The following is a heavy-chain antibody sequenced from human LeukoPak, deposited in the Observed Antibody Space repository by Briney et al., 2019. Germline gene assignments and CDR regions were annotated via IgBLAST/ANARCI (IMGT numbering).Heavy chain of an antibody. Sequence: SVKVSCKASGGTFSSYAISWVRQAPGQGLEWIGRIIPILGIANYAQKFQGRVTITADKSTSTAYMELSSLRSEDTAVYYCARVRDQWRTLFYFDYWGQGALVTVSS. CDR2: IIPILGIA. J-gene: IGHJ4*02. V-gene: IGHV1-69*04. D-gene: IGHD6-19*01. CDR3: ARVRDQWRTLFYFDY. CDR1: GGTFSSYA.